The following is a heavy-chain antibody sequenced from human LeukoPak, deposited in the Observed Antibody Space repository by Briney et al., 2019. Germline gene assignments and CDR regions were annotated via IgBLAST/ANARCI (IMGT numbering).Heavy chain of an antibody. J-gene: IGHJ4*02. V-gene: IGHV4-59*01. D-gene: IGHD1/OR15-1a*01. CDR1: GGSISSYF. CDR3: ASQLGGTTFH. Sequence: SETLSLTCTVSGGSISSYFWSWIRQPPGKGLEWIGYVYYNGITNYNPSLKSRVSISLDTSKNQFSLRLNSVTAAETAVYYCASQLGGTTFHWGQGTLVTVSS. CDR2: VYYNGIT.